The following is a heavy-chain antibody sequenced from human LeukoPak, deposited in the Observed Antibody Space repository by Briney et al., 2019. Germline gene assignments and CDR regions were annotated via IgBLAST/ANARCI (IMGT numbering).Heavy chain of an antibody. CDR1: GFTFSSYA. D-gene: IGHD2-2*01. J-gene: IGHJ4*02. V-gene: IGHV3-30-3*01. CDR2: ISYDGSNK. CDR3: ASLGCSSTSCYGVDFDY. Sequence: GRSLRLSCAASGFTFSSYAMHWVRQAPGKGLEWVAVISYDGSNKYYADSVKGRFTISRDNSKNTLYLQMNSLRAEDTAVYYCASLGCSSTSCYGVDFDYWGQGTLVTVSS.